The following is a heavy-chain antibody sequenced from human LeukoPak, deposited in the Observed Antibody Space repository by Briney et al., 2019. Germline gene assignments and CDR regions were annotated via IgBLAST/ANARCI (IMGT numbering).Heavy chain of an antibody. CDR1: GFTFSTYT. CDR3: ARDFSGYDYNFDY. J-gene: IGHJ4*02. CDR2: ISSSSYI. V-gene: IGHV3-21*01. D-gene: IGHD5-12*01. Sequence: PGGSLRLPCAASGFTFSTYTMNWVRQAPGKGLEWVSFISSSSYIYYADSVKGRFTISRDNTKKSLYLQMNSLRAEDTAVYYCARDFSGYDYNFDYWGQGTLVPVSS.